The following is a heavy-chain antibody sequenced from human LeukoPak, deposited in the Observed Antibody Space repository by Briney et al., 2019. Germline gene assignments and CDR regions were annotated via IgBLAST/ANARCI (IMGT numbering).Heavy chain of an antibody. J-gene: IGHJ5*02. D-gene: IGHD5-18*01. CDR2: INPNSGGT. CDR1: GYTFTGYY. Sequence: ASVKLSCKASGYTFTGYYMHWVRQPPGQGLEWMGWINPNSGGTNYAKKFQGRVTMTRDTSISTAYMELSRLRSNDTAVYYCARDIVMVTYWFDPWGQGTLVTVSS. V-gene: IGHV1-2*02. CDR3: ARDIVMVTYWFDP.